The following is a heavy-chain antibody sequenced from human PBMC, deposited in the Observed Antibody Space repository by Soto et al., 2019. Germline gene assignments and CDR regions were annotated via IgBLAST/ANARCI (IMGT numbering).Heavy chain of an antibody. D-gene: IGHD6-13*01. J-gene: IGHJ4*02. Sequence: GESLKISCKGSGYNFATYWIAWVRQMPGKGLEWMGIIYPGDSDTRYSPSFQGQVTISADKSISTAYLQWSSLKASDTAMYYCARRYSSLDYWGQGTLVTVSS. CDR3: ARRYSSLDY. CDR1: GYNFATYW. V-gene: IGHV5-51*01. CDR2: IYPGDSDT.